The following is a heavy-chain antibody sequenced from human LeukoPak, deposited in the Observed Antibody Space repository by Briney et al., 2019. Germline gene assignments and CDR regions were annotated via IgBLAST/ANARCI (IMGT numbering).Heavy chain of an antibody. CDR2: IRRLAYGGTI. J-gene: IGHJ4*02. CDR3: IREFYFDY. Sequence: PGGSLRLSCTASGFSFADNAMSWVRQAPGEGPEGVGFIRRLAYGGTIEYAASVKGRFTISRDDSKSIVYLQMNSLKTEDTAVYYCIREFYFDYWGQGTLVTVSS. CDR1: GFSFADNA. V-gene: IGHV3-49*04.